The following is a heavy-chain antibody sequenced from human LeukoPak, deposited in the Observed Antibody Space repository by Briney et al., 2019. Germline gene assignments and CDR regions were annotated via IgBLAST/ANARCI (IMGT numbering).Heavy chain of an antibody. Sequence: SETLSLTCTVSGGSISSYYWSWIRQPPGKGLEWIGYIYYSGSTNYNPSLKSRVTISVDTSKNQFSLKLSSVTAADTAVYYCARVGAPSLRWSGSWYDNYYYMDVWGKGTTVTVSS. CDR2: IYYSGST. CDR3: ARVGAPSLRWSGSWYDNYYYMDV. V-gene: IGHV4-59*01. D-gene: IGHD6-13*01. CDR1: GGSISSYY. J-gene: IGHJ6*03.